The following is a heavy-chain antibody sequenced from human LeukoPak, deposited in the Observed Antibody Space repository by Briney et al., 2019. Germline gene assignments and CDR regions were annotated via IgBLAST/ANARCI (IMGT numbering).Heavy chain of an antibody. J-gene: IGHJ4*02. V-gene: IGHV1-18*01. D-gene: IGHD3-22*01. CDR2: ISAYNGNT. CDR1: GYTFTSYG. Sequence: VASVKVSCKASGYTFTSYGISWVRQAPGQGLEWMGWISAYNGNTNYAQKLQGRVTMTTDTSTSTAYMELRSLRSDDTAVYYCARAYYYDSSGYYPEVDYWGQGTLVTVSS. CDR3: ARAYYYDSSGYYPEVDY.